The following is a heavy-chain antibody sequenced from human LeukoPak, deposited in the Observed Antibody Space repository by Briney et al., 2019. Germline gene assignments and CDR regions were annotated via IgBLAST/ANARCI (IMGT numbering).Heavy chain of an antibody. Sequence: PSETLSLTCSVSGGSISSYYWSWIRQPPGKGLEWIGYIYYSGSTNYNPSLKSRVTISVDTSKSQFSPKMSSVTAADTAVYYCVRESRSSGYLTDWGQGTLVTVSS. V-gene: IGHV4-59*01. D-gene: IGHD3-22*01. J-gene: IGHJ4*02. CDR2: IYYSGST. CDR1: GGSISSYY. CDR3: VRESRSSGYLTD.